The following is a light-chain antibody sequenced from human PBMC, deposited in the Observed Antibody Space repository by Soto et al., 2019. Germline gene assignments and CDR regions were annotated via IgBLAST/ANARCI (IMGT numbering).Light chain of an antibody. CDR3: QQANSFPLT. J-gene: IGKJ5*01. V-gene: IGKV1-12*01. CDR1: QGISSW. Sequence: DLQMTQSPSSVSASLGDRATTTCRGSQGISSWLAWYQQKTGKAPKILIYAESSLQSGVPSRLSGSGSGTDLNLTISRLQPEDFATYYCQQANSFPLTCGQGTRLEIK. CDR2: AES.